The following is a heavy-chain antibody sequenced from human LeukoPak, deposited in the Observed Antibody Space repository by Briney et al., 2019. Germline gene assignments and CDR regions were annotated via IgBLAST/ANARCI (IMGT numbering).Heavy chain of an antibody. V-gene: IGHV3-66*01. Sequence: PGGSLRLSCAASEFTFSSYDIHWVRQAPGKGLEWVSVIYSGGSTYYADSVKGRFTISRDNSKNTLYLQMNSLRAEDTAVYYCASTDCTNGLCYYFDYWGQGTLVTVSS. CDR2: IYSGGST. CDR1: EFTFSSYD. J-gene: IGHJ4*02. D-gene: IGHD2-8*01. CDR3: ASTDCTNGLCYYFDY.